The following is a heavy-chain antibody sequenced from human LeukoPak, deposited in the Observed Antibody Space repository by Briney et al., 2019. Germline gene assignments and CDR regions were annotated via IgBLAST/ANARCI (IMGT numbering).Heavy chain of an antibody. CDR2: ISPDSGYI. J-gene: IGHJ4*02. D-gene: IGHD6-13*01. CDR3: APFSAVTHYYFDY. CDR1: GFTFSSHS. V-gene: IGHV3-21*01. Sequence: GGSLRLSCAAAGFTFSSHSLMWVRQAPGKGLEWVSSISPDSGYIYYADSVKGRFTISRDNAENSLFLQMNSLGAEDTAVYYCAPFSAVTHYYFDYWGQGTLVAVSS.